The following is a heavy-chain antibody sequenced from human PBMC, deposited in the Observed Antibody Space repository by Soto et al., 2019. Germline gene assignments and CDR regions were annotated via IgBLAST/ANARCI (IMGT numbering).Heavy chain of an antibody. Sequence: EVQLVESGGGLVKPGGSLRLSCVASEFTFSDAWMSWVRQAPGKGLEWVGRILSKTHGGTADYAAPVKGRFTISRDDSKNTLYLQMNSLKTEDTAVYYCSTHLVGQLPGDWGHWGQGTLVTVSS. CDR3: STHLVGQLPGDWGH. J-gene: IGHJ4*02. CDR1: EFTFSDAW. CDR2: ILSKTHGGTA. D-gene: IGHD2-2*01. V-gene: IGHV3-15*01.